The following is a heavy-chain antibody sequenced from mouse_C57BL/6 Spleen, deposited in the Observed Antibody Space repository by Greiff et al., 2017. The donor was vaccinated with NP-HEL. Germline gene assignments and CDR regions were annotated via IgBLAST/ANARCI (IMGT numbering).Heavy chain of an antibody. CDR1: GYTFTSYT. CDR3: ASGGFAY. Sequence: VQLQQSGAELARPGASVKMSCKASGYTFTSYTMHWVNQRPGQGLEWIGYFNPSSGYTKYNQKFKDKATLTADKSSSTAYMQLSSLTAEDSAVFYCASGGFAYWGQGTLVTVSA. CDR2: FNPSSGYT. V-gene: IGHV1-4*01. J-gene: IGHJ3*01.